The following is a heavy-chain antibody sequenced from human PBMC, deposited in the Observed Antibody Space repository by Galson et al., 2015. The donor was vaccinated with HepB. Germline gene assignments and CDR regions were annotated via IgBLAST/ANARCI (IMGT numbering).Heavy chain of an antibody. D-gene: IGHD3-22*01. J-gene: IGHJ3*02. V-gene: IGHV2-26*01. CDR2: IFSNDEK. CDR1: GFSLSNARMS. CDR3: ARGSYYDSSGYWVEAFDI. Sequence: PALVKPTQTLTLTCTVSGFSLSNARMSVSWIRQPPGKALEWLAHIFSNDEKSYSTSLKSRLTISKDTSKSQVVLTMTNMDPVDTATYYCARGSYYDSSGYWVEAFDIWGQGTMVTVSS.